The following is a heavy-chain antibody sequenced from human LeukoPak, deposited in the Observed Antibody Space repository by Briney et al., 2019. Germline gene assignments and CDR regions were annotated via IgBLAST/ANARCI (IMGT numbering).Heavy chain of an antibody. CDR1: GGSISSYY. CDR3: ARDGGFVVVAGGDY. CDR2: IYYSGST. V-gene: IGHV4-59*01. D-gene: IGHD2-15*01. Sequence: SETLSLTCTVSGGSISSYYWSWIRQPPGKGLEWIGYIYYSGSTNYNPSLKSRVTISVDTSKNQFSLKLSSVTADDTAVYYRARDGGFVVVAGGDYWGQGTLVTVSS. J-gene: IGHJ4*02.